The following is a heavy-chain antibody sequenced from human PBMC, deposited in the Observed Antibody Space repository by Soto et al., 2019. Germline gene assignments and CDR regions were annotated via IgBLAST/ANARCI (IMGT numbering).Heavy chain of an antibody. J-gene: IGHJ3*02. CDR2: IWYDGSNK. CDR3: ARDRPTMIVVVINDAFDI. V-gene: IGHV3-33*01. Sequence: GGSLRLSCASSGFTFSSYGMHLVRQAPGKGLEWVAVIWYDGSNKYYADSVKGRFTISRDNSKNTLYLQMNSLRAEDTAVYYCARDRPTMIVVVINDAFDIWGQGTMVTVSS. CDR1: GFTFSSYG. D-gene: IGHD3-22*01.